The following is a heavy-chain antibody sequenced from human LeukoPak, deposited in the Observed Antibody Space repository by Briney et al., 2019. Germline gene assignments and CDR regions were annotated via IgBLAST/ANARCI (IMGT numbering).Heavy chain of an antibody. CDR1: GGSISSTNW. Sequence: SGTLSLTCGVSGGSISSTNWRSWVRQPPGQGLEWSGEISLSGLTTYSPSLNRRVTLSLDKSKTPLSLYLTSVTAAGTAVYYCSRESGAFSPFGYWGQGNLVTASS. CDR2: ISLSGLT. CDR3: SRESGAFSPFGY. V-gene: IGHV4-4*02. J-gene: IGHJ4*02. D-gene: IGHD1-26*01.